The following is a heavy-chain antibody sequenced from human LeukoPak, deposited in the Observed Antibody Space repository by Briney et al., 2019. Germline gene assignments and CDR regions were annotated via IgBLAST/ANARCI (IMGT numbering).Heavy chain of an antibody. CDR2: ISYNGNKK. J-gene: IGHJ3*02. D-gene: IGHD2-2*03. V-gene: IGHV3-30*03. CDR1: GFTFVNYG. Sequence: GGSLRLSCAASGFTFVNYGFHWVRQAPGKALEWVAFISYNGNKKYGDSVKGRFTISRDNSKNTLYVQMNGLRPEGTAVYYCTRDPLDISRWANAFDTWGQGTMVTVSS. CDR3: TRDPLDISRWANAFDT.